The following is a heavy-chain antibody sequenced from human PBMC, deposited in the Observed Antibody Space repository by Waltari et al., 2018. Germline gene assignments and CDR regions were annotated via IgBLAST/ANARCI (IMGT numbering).Heavy chain of an antibody. D-gene: IGHD6-13*01. J-gene: IGHJ6*02. CDR1: GFPFSSFG. CDR2: IRYDGSNK. CDR3: AKDLAAAGPSRYYYYGMDV. Sequence: QVQLVESGGGVVQPGGSLRLSCAASGFPFSSFGMHWVRQAPGKGLEWVAFIRYDGSNKYYADSVKGRFTISRDNSKNTLYLQMNSLRAEDTAVYYCAKDLAAAGPSRYYYYGMDVWGQGTTVTVSS. V-gene: IGHV3-30*02.